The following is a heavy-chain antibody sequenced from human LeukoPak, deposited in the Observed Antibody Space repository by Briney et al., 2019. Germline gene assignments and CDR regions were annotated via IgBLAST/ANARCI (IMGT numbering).Heavy chain of an antibody. J-gene: IGHJ4*02. Sequence: GGSLRLSCAASGFTFSSYAMSRVRQAPGKGLEWVSAISGSGGSTYYADSVKGRFTISRDNSKNTLYLQMNSLRAEDTAVYYCATLSGGSYYRISFDYWGQGTLVTVSS. V-gene: IGHV3-23*01. CDR1: GFTFSSYA. CDR2: ISGSGGST. CDR3: ATLSGGSYYRISFDY. D-gene: IGHD1-26*01.